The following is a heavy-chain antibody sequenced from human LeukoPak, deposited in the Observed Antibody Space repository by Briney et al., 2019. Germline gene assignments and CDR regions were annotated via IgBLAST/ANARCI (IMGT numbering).Heavy chain of an antibody. CDR1: GGSISSYY. CDR2: IYTSGST. CDR3: ARTPVGFKVGGGLYYYGMDV. V-gene: IGHV4-4*07. Sequence: PSETLSLTCTVSGGSISSYYWSWIRQPAGKGLEWIGRIYTSGSTNYNPSLKSRVTMSVDTSKNQFSLKLSSVTAADTAVYYCARTPVGFKVGGGLYYYGMDVWGQGTLVTVSS. J-gene: IGHJ6*02. D-gene: IGHD3-16*01.